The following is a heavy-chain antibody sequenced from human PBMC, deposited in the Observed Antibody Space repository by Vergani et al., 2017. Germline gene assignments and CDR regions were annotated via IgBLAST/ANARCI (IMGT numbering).Heavy chain of an antibody. Sequence: EVQLVESGGGLVQPGGSLRLSCAASGFTFSSCWMHWVRQAPGKGLVWVSRINSDGSSTSYADSVKGRFTISRDNAKNTLYLQMNSLRAEDTAVYYCARGGGDIVVVPAATPVAGPYGMDVWGQ. D-gene: IGHD2-2*01. CDR2: INSDGSST. V-gene: IGHV3-74*01. CDR3: ARGGGDIVVVPAATPVAGPYGMDV. CDR1: GFTFSSCW. J-gene: IGHJ6*02.